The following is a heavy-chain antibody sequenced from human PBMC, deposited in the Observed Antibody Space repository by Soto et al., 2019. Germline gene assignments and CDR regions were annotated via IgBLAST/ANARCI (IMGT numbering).Heavy chain of an antibody. D-gene: IGHD2-15*01. CDR3: ARATRSAYCNSVMDV. CDR2: IYHSGST. Sequence: PGKGLEWIGEIYHSGSTNYNPSLKSRVTISVDKSKNQFSLKLSSVTAADTAVYYCARATRSAYCNSVMDVLGKRT. J-gene: IGHJ6*03. V-gene: IGHV4-4*02.